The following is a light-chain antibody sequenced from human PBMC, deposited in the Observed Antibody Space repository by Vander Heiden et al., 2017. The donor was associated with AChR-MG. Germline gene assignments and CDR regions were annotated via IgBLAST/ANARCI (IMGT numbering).Light chain of an antibody. V-gene: IGKV1-9*01. J-gene: IGKJ4*01. CDR3: QQLKSYPLT. Sequence: IQLTQSPSSLSASVGDRVTITCRASQGINNYLVWYQQKPGKAPKLLIYDASTLQSGVPSTFSGSGSGTDFTLTIDSLQPEDFATYYCQQLKSYPLTFGGGTKVDIK. CDR2: DAS. CDR1: QGINNY.